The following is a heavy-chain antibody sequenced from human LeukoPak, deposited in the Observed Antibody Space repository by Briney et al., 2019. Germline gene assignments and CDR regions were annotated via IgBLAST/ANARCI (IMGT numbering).Heavy chain of an antibody. J-gene: IGHJ6*03. CDR3: ARDRKVYYYYYFMDV. CDR2: IYTSGST. Sequence: SQTLSLTCTVSGGSIISGSYYWSWIRQPAGKGLEWIGRIYTSGSTNYNPSLKSRVTISVDTSKNQFSLKLSSVTAADTAVYYCARDRKVYYYYYFMDVWRKGTTVTVSS. V-gene: IGHV4-61*02. CDR1: GGSIISGSYY.